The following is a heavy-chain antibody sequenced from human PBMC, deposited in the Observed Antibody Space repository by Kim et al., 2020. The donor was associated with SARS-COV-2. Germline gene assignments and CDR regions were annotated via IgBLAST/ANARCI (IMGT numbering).Heavy chain of an antibody. CDR2: IYYSGTT. CDR1: GGSISSSGYY. CDR3: ARHTAPRVFGYIDY. D-gene: IGHD3-10*02. J-gene: IGHJ4*01. Sequence: SETLSLTCTVSGGSISSSGYYWDWIRQPPGKGLEWIANIYYSGTTYYNPSLKSRVTISVDTSKKQFSLKLTSVTTAATAVYYFARHTAPRVFGYIDYWG. V-gene: IGHV4-39*01.